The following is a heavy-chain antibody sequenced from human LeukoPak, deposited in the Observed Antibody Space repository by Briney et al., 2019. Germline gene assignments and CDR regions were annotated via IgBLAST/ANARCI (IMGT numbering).Heavy chain of an antibody. CDR3: ARAYRSYYDTSGASGH. Sequence: GMSLRLSCAASGFTFNSYAMHWVRQAPGKGLECVTIISYDGSYKYYADSVKGRFTISRDNSKNTLYLQMNSLRAEDTAVYYCARAYRSYYDTSGASGHWGQGTLVTVSS. D-gene: IGHD3-22*01. J-gene: IGHJ1*01. CDR2: ISYDGSYK. V-gene: IGHV3-30*04. CDR1: GFTFNSYA.